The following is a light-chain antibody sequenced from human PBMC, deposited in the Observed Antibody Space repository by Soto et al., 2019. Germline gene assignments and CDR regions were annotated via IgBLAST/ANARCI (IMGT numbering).Light chain of an antibody. Sequence: EIVLTQSPGTLSLSPGERATLSCRASHSVSSSYLAWYQQKPGQAPRLVIYGASSRATGIPDRFSGSGSGTDFTLTISRLEPEDFAVYYCHQYDSSPLTFGGGTKVEIK. CDR1: HSVSSSY. V-gene: IGKV3-20*01. CDR2: GAS. CDR3: HQYDSSPLT. J-gene: IGKJ4*01.